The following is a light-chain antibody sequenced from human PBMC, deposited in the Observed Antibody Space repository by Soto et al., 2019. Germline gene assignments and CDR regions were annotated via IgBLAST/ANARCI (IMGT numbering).Light chain of an antibody. Sequence: DIQMTQSPSSLSASVGDRVTITCRASQDISNYLAWYLQKPGKVPKLLIYAASTLQTGVQSRFSGSGSGTVFTLAINSLEPEDVATYYCQNSKSAPNTFGRGTKLEIK. J-gene: IGKJ2*01. CDR2: AAS. CDR1: QDISNY. CDR3: QNSKSAPNT. V-gene: IGKV1-27*01.